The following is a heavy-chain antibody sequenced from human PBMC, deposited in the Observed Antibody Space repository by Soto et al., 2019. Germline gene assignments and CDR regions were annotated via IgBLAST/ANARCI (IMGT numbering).Heavy chain of an antibody. V-gene: IGHV3-30-3*01. CDR3: ARVYGSKQLASSYYDMDV. CDR2: ISYEGNTK. Sequence: QVQLAESGGGVVQPGRSLRLSCAASGFTFNSYAMHWVRRAPGKGLEWVAVISYEGNTKYYADSVKGRFTISRDNSKNTLFLQMSSLGTEDTAVYYCARVYGSKQLASSYYDMDVWGQGTTVTVSS. CDR1: GFTFNSYA. D-gene: IGHD6-6*01. J-gene: IGHJ6*02.